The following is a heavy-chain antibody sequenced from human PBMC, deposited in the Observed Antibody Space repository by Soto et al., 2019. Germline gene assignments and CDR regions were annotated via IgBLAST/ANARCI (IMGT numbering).Heavy chain of an antibody. J-gene: IGHJ6*03. V-gene: IGHV3-30*18. CDR3: AKDLGGYYYYYDMDV. Sequence: QVQLVESGGGVVQPGRSLRLSCAASGFTFRGYGIHWVRQAPGKGLEWVAVISSDGTNEYYADYVKGRFTIYTDNSKNTLYLQMHSLRADDTAVYYCAKDLGGYYYYYDMDVWGKGTTVTVSS. CDR1: GFTFRGYG. CDR2: ISSDGTNE.